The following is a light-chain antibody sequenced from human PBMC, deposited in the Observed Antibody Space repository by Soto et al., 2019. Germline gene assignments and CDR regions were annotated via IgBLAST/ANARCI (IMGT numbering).Light chain of an antibody. J-gene: IGKJ2*01. V-gene: IGKV3-20*01. CDR2: GAS. CDR1: QSVSSSY. Sequence: EIVLTQSPGTLSLSPGERATLSCRASQSVSSSYFAWYQQKPRQAPRLLIYGASSRATGIPDRFSGSGSGTDFTLTISRLEPEDFAVYYCQQYGSSPMYTFGQGTKLEIK. CDR3: QQYGSSPMYT.